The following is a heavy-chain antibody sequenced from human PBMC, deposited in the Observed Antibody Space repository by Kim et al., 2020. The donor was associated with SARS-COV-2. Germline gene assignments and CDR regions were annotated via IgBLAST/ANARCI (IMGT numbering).Heavy chain of an antibody. V-gene: IGHV1-69*13. CDR1: GGTFSSYA. D-gene: IGHD3-22*01. J-gene: IGHJ4*02. Sequence: SVKVSCKASGGTFSSYAISWVRQAPGQGLEWMGGIIPIFGTANYAQKFQGRVTITADESTSTAYMELSSLRSEDTAVYYCARDDGARKGYTYYYDSSGYRNNWGQGTLVTVSS. CDR2: IIPIFGTA. CDR3: ARDDGARKGYTYYYDSSGYRNN.